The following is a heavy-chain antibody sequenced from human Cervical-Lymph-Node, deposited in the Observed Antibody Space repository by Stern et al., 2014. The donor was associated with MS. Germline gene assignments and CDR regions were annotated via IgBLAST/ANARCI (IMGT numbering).Heavy chain of an antibody. CDR1: GYTFSSYY. V-gene: IGHV1-46*03. CDR2: INPTSGST. J-gene: IGHJ4*02. CDR3: ARGDYDHVLRYFDY. Sequence: QVQLGQSGAEVKKPGASVKVSCTASGYTFSSYYMHWVRQAPGQGLEWMGIINPTSGSTSYTQKFQGRVTMTRDTSTSTVYMELSSLRSEDTAVYYCARGDYDHVLRYFDYWGQGTLVTVSS. D-gene: IGHD4-17*01.